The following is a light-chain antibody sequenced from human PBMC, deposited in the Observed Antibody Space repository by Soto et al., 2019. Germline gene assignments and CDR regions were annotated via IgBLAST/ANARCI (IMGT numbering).Light chain of an antibody. CDR3: QQYNSYSRT. CDR1: QSISSW. J-gene: IGKJ1*01. Sequence: DIQMTQSPSTLSASVGDRVTITCRASQSISSWLAWYQQKPGKAPKLLIYKASSLESGVPSRFSGSGSGTEFTLTINSPQPDDFATYYCQQYNSYSRTFGQGTKVEIK. V-gene: IGKV1-5*03. CDR2: KAS.